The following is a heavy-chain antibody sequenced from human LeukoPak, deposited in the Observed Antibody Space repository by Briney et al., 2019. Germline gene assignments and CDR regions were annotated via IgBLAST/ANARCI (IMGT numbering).Heavy chain of an antibody. CDR3: ARGYSGSWLGYFDY. CDR2: VSSDGSSK. J-gene: IGHJ4*02. Sequence: LSLTCTVSGGSISSSSYYWGWVRQAPGKGLEWVAVVSSDGSSKYYADSVKGRFTISRDTSKNTVYLQMNSLGADDTAFYYCARGYSGSWLGYFDYWGQGTLVTVSS. D-gene: IGHD6-13*01. V-gene: IGHV3-30*03. CDR1: GGSISSSSYY.